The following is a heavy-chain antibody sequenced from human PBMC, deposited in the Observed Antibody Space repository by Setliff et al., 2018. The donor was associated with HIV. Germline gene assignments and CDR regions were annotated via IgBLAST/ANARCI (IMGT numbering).Heavy chain of an antibody. J-gene: IGHJ6*02. CDR2: IIPLFGTA. V-gene: IGHV1-69*05. Sequence: SVKVSCKASGGTLNNYAINWVRQAPGQGLEWMGGIIPLFGTANYAQKFQGRVTMTTDELMTTAYLELSSLRSEDTAVYYCAAVRYYYDSSGYPYYYYGMDVWGQGTTVT. CDR1: GGTLNNYA. D-gene: IGHD3-22*01. CDR3: AAVRYYYDSSGYPYYYYGMDV.